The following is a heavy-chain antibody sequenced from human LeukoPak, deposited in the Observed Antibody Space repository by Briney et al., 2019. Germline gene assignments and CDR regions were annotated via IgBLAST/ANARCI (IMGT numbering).Heavy chain of an antibody. CDR3: ARAKSSGWYPFDC. D-gene: IGHD6-19*01. Sequence: SETLSLTCAVYGGSFSGYYWSWIRQPPGKGLEWIGEINHSGSTNYNLSLKSRVTISVDTSKNQFSLKLSSVTAADTAVYYCARAKSSGWYPFDCWGQGTLVTVSS. CDR1: GGSFSGYY. CDR2: INHSGST. J-gene: IGHJ4*02. V-gene: IGHV4-34*01.